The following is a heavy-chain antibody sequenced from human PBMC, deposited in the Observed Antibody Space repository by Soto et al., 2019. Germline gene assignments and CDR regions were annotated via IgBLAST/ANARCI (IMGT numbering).Heavy chain of an antibody. Sequence: EVQLVESGGGLVQPGGSLRLSCAASGLTVSRNYMSWVRLAPGKGLEWVSVIYSDGTTYYTDSVKGRFTISRHNSKNTLYLQMNSLRAEDTAVYYCATTYEGPYNVGYYWGQGTLVTDSS. CDR2: IYSDGTT. J-gene: IGHJ4*02. V-gene: IGHV3-53*04. D-gene: IGHD1-1*01. CDR3: ATTYEGPYNVGYY. CDR1: GLTVSRNY.